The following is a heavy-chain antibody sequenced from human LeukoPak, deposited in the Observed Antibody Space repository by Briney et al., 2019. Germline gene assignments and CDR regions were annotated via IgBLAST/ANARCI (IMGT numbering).Heavy chain of an antibody. J-gene: IGHJ4*02. CDR3: AREGGFYRPLDY. Sequence: SETLSLTCGVSGGSVSSTNWWTWIRQPPGRGLEWIGEVHLDGRTNFNPSLKSRLTMSVDLSENHVSLKLTSVTAADTAVYYCAREGGFYRPLDYSGQGTLVTVSS. CDR2: VHLDGRT. D-gene: IGHD6-25*01. CDR1: GGSVSSTNW. V-gene: IGHV4-4*02.